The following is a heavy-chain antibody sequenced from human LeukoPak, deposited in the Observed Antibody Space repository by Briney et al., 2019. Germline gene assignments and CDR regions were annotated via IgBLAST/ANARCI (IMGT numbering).Heavy chain of an antibody. CDR1: GGSISSYY. J-gene: IGHJ4*02. CDR2: IYYSGST. D-gene: IGHD6-13*01. CDR3: AKRGSVGTPGHFDY. Sequence: SETLSLTCTVSGGSISSYYWSWIRQPPGKGLEWIGYIYYSGSTNYNPSLKSRVTISVDTSKNQFSLKLSSVTAADTAVYYCAKRGSVGTPGHFDYWGQGTLVTVSS. V-gene: IGHV4-59*01.